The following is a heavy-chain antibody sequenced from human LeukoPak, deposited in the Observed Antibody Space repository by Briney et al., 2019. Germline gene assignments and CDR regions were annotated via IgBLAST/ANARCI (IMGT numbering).Heavy chain of an antibody. CDR2: IYYSGST. CDR1: GGSISSYY. V-gene: IGHV4-59*12. D-gene: IGHD4-17*01. Sequence: SETLSLTCTVSGGSISSYYWSWIRQSPGKGLEWIGYIYYSGSTNYNPSLKSRVTISVDKSKNQFSLKLSSVTAADTAVYYCARDDYGDYVGQNYYYYGMDVWGQGTTVTVSS. J-gene: IGHJ6*02. CDR3: ARDDYGDYVGQNYYYYGMDV.